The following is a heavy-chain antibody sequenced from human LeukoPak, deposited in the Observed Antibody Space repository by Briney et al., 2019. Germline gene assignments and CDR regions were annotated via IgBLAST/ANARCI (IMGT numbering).Heavy chain of an antibody. Sequence: PSETLSLTCTVSGVSITSGDYYWSWIRQPQGKGLGGMGPIYTGGNTYYNPSLKSRVSISVDTSKNQFSLKLNSVTAADTAVYYCARERGHCSSASCHKYFDLWGRGTLVTVSS. D-gene: IGHD2-2*01. V-gene: IGHV4-30-4*08. CDR3: ARERGHCSSASCHKYFDL. CDR1: GVSITSGDYY. J-gene: IGHJ2*01. CDR2: IYTGGNT.